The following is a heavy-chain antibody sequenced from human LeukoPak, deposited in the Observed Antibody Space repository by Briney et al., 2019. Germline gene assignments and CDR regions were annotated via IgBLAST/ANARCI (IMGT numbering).Heavy chain of an antibody. CDR3: ARDVAAASNWFDP. Sequence: PSETLSLTCTVSDTSITSYYWSWIRQPPGKGLEWIGYIYYSGSTNYNPSLKSRVTISVDTSKNQFSLKLSSVTAADTAVYYCARDVAAASNWFDPWGQGTLVTVSS. CDR1: DTSITSYY. D-gene: IGHD6-13*01. J-gene: IGHJ5*02. CDR2: IYYSGST. V-gene: IGHV4-59*01.